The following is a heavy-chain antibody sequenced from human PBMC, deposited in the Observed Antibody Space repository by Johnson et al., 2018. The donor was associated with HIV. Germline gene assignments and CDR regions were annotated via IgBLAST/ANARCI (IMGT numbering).Heavy chain of an antibody. CDR1: GFTFSSYA. CDR3: GRDAFDYRDASGRFGGAGFDI. Sequence: VQLVESGGGVVRPGGSLRLSCAASGFTFSSYAMSWVRQAPGKGLEWVSAISGSGGSTYYADSVKGRFTISRDNSKNSLSLQMNSLRGEDTAVYYCGRDAFDYRDASGRFGGAGFDIWGQGTVVTVSS. V-gene: IGHV3-23*04. D-gene: IGHD3-16*01. CDR2: ISGSGGST. J-gene: IGHJ3*02.